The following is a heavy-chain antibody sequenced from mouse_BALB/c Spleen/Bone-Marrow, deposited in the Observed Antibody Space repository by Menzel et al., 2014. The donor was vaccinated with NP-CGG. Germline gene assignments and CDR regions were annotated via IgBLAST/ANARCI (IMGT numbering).Heavy chain of an antibody. CDR3: ARLGYYGAMEY. J-gene: IGHJ4*01. CDR1: GFDFSRLW. Sequence: LVESGGSLKLSCAASGFDFSRLWMSWVRQAPGKGLEWIGEINPDSRTINFTPSLKDKFIISRDNAKNTLYLQMSKVRSEDTALYYCARLGYYGAMEYWGQGTSVTVSS. V-gene: IGHV4-1*02. D-gene: IGHD1-1*01. CDR2: INPDSRTI.